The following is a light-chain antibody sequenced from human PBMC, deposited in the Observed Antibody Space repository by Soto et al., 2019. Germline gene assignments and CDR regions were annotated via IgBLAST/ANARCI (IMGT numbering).Light chain of an antibody. CDR2: GAS. Sequence: EIVLTQSPGTLSLSPGERVTLSCRASQSVSSSYLAWYQQKPGQAPRLLIYGASSRATGIPDRFSGSGSGTDFTLTISRLEPEDFAVYYCQQYGSSPPLTFGGGTKV. CDR1: QSVSSSY. CDR3: QQYGSSPPLT. V-gene: IGKV3-20*01. J-gene: IGKJ4*01.